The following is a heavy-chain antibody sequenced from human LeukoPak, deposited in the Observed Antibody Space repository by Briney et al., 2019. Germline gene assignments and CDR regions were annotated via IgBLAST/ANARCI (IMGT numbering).Heavy chain of an antibody. Sequence: GSLRLPCSSSWINLQNHLMHLVRQAPREGLVWVLDNSNDGSSSSYADSVKGRFTISRDNAKNTLYLQMSSLRVEDTAMYYCVRDSGGPDYWGQGTLVTVSS. V-gene: IGHV3-74*01. D-gene: IGHD2-15*01. CDR2: NSNDGSSS. CDR1: INLQNHL. CDR3: VRDSGGPDY. J-gene: IGHJ4*02.